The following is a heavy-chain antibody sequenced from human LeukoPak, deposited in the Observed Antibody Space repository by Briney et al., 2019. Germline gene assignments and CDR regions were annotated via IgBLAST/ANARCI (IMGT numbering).Heavy chain of an antibody. CDR1: GGTFSSYA. CDR2: ISAYNGNT. Sequence: GASVKVSCKASGGTFSSYAISWVRQAPGQGLEWMGWISAYNGNTNYAQQLQGRVTMTPDTSTSTAYMELRSLRSDDTAVYYCARRGYYYYDSSGYYYWGQGTLVTVSS. D-gene: IGHD3-22*01. J-gene: IGHJ4*02. CDR3: ARRGYYYYDSSGYYY. V-gene: IGHV1-18*01.